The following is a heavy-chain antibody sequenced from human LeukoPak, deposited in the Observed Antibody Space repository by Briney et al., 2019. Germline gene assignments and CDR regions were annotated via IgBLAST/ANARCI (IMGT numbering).Heavy chain of an antibody. Sequence: SVKVSCKASGGTFSSYAISWVRQAPGQGLEWMGGIIHIFGTANYAQNFQGRVTISADESTSTAYMELSSLRSEDTAVYYCARDERFLEWLLFNYWGQGTLVTVSS. CDR2: IIHIFGTA. CDR1: GGTFSSYA. D-gene: IGHD3-3*01. V-gene: IGHV1-69*01. CDR3: ARDERFLEWLLFNY. J-gene: IGHJ4*02.